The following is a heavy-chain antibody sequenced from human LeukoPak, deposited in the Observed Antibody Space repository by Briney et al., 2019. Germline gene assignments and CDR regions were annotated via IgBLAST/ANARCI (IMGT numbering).Heavy chain of an antibody. J-gene: IGHJ6*02. CDR2: IIPILGIA. D-gene: IGHD4-17*01. CDR1: GGTFSSYA. CDR3: ARQVTTFTHSAYYYYGMDV. V-gene: IGHV1-69*04. Sequence: SVKVSCKASGGTFSSYAISWERQAPGQGLEWMGRIIPILGIANYAQKFQGRVTITADKSTSTAYMELSSLRSEDTAVYYCARQVTTFTHSAYYYYGMDVWGQGTTVTVSS.